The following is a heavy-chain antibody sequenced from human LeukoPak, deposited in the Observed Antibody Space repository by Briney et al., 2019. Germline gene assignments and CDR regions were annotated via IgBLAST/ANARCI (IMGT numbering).Heavy chain of an antibody. D-gene: IGHD3-10*01. V-gene: IGHV3-74*01. J-gene: IGHJ4*02. Sequence: GGSLRLSCAASGFTFSSYWMHWVRQAPGKGLVWVSRINSDGSSTTYADSVKGRFTISRDNSKNTLYLQMNSLGAEDKAVYYCARVTYGSGTYGAFDYWGQGTLVTVSS. CDR3: ARVTYGSGTYGAFDY. CDR1: GFTFSSYW. CDR2: INSDGSST.